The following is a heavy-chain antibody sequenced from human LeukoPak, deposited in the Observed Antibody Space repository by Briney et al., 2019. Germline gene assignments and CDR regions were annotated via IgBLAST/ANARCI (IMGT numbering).Heavy chain of an antibody. CDR1: GFTFSSYW. V-gene: IGHV3-23*01. CDR2: ISGSGGST. CDR3: AKWNRVAPAAIQYYFDY. D-gene: IGHD2-2*01. Sequence: PGGSLRLSCAGSGFTFSSYWMHWVRQAPGKGLEWVSAISGSGGSTYYADSVKGRFTISRDNSKNTLYLQMNSLRAEDTAVYYCAKWNRVAPAAIQYYFDYWGQGTLVTVSS. J-gene: IGHJ4*02.